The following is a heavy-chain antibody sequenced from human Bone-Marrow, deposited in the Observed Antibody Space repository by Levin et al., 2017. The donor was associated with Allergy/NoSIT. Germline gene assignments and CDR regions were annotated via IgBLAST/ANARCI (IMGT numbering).Heavy chain of an antibody. V-gene: IGHV4-59*01. CDR1: GGSISGFY. J-gene: IGHJ4*01. D-gene: IGHD4-17*01. CDR2: IVFSRST. CDR3: AREATVTTGFDY. Sequence: SQTLSLTCTVSGGSISGFYWSWIRQPPGKGLEWIGYIVFSRSTNYNPSLKSRITISVDTSKNQFSLKLSSVTAADTAVYYCAREATVTTGFDYWGRGTLVTVSS.